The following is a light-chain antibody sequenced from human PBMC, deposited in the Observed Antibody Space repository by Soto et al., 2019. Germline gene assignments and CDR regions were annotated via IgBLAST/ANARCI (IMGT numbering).Light chain of an antibody. CDR3: SSYTSRRTLNYV. CDR2: DVS. Sequence: QSALTQPASVSGSPGQSITISRTGTSSDVGGYNYVSWYQQHPGKAPKLMIYDVSNRPSGVSNRFSGSKSGNTASLTISGLQAEDEADYYCSSYTSRRTLNYVFGTGTKVTRP. CDR1: SSDVGGYNY. V-gene: IGLV2-14*01. J-gene: IGLJ1*01.